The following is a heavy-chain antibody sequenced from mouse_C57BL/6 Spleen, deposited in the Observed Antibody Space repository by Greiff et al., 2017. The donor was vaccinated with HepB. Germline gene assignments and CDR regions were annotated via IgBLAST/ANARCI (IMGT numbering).Heavy chain of an antibody. J-gene: IGHJ4*01. CDR2: ILPGSGST. V-gene: IGHV1-9*01. Sequence: VMLVESGAELMKPGASVKLSCKATGYTFTGYWIEWVKQRPGHGLEWIGEILPGSGSTNYNEKFKGKATFTADTSSNTAYMQLSSLTTEDSAIYYCARGGYYYGSSYEYAMDYWGQGTSVTVSS. CDR3: ARGGYYYGSSYEYAMDY. D-gene: IGHD1-1*01. CDR1: GYTFTGYW.